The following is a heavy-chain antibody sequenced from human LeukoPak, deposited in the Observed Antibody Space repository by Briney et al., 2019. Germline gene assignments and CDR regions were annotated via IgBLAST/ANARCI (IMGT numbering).Heavy chain of an antibody. Sequence: PSETLSLTCTVSGGSISSSSYYWGWIRHPPGKGLEWIGSIYYSGSTYYNPSLKSRVTISVDTSKNQFSLKLSSVTAADTAVYYCARHPRTYYDFWSGYVGSLYGMDVWGQGTTVTVSS. CDR2: IYYSGST. V-gene: IGHV4-39*01. CDR3: ARHPRTYYDFWSGYVGSLYGMDV. CDR1: GGSISSSSYY. J-gene: IGHJ6*02. D-gene: IGHD3-3*01.